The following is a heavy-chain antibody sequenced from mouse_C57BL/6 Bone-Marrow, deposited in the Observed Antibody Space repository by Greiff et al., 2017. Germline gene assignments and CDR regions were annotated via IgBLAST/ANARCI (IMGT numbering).Heavy chain of an antibody. D-gene: IGHD3-2*02. CDR1: GYTFTDYY. J-gene: IGHJ4*01. CDR2: LGPGSGST. V-gene: IGHV1-77*01. Sequence: QVQLQQSGAELVKPGASVKISCKASGYTFTDYYINWVKQRPGQGLEWIGKLGPGSGSTYYNEKFKGKATLTADKSSSTAYMQLSSLTSEDSAVYFCARDSSGEDMAYYAMDYWGQGTSVTVSS. CDR3: ARDSSGEDMAYYAMDY.